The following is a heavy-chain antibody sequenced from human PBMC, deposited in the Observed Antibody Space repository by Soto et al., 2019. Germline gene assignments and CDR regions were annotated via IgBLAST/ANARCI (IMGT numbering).Heavy chain of an antibody. V-gene: IGHV3-30*18. CDR1: GFTFSSYG. CDR3: AKISRPLRTYYYDSSGPNDAFDI. Sequence: PGGSLRLSCAASGFTFSSYGMHWVRQAPGKGLEWVAVISYDGSNKYYADSVKGRFTISRDNSKNTLYLQMNSLRAEDTAVYYCAKISRPLRTYYYDSSGPNDAFDIWGQGTMVTVSS. CDR2: ISYDGSNK. J-gene: IGHJ3*02. D-gene: IGHD3-22*01.